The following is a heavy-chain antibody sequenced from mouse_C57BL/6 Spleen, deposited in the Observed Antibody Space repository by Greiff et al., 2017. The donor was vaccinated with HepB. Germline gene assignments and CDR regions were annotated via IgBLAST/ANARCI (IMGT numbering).Heavy chain of an antibody. CDR2: ISSGGDYI. V-gene: IGHV5-9-1*02. Sequence: EVQLVESGEGLVKPGGSLKLSCAASGFTFSSYAMSWVRQTPEKRLEWVAYISSGGDYIYYADTVKGRFTISRDNARNTLYLQMSSLKSEDTAMYYCTRSGTTVVYLDYWGQGTTLTLSS. CDR1: GFTFSSYA. D-gene: IGHD1-1*01. CDR3: TRSGTTVVYLDY. J-gene: IGHJ2*01.